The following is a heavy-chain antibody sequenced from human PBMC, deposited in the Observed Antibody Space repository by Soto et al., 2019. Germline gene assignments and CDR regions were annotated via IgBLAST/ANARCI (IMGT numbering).Heavy chain of an antibody. J-gene: IGHJ3*02. CDR1: GYTFTGYY. Sequence: ASVKVSCKASGYTFTGYYMHWVRQAPGQGLEWMGWINPNSGGTNYAQKFQGRVTMTRDTSISTAYMELSRLRSDDTAVYYCARGYYYDSSGYYGDDAFDIWGQGTMVTV. CDR2: INPNSGGT. V-gene: IGHV1-2*02. CDR3: ARGYYYDSSGYYGDDAFDI. D-gene: IGHD3-22*01.